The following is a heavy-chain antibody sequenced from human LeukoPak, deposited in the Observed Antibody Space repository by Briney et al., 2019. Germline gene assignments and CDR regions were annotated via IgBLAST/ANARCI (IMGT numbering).Heavy chain of an antibody. CDR1: GGSISTDDYY. D-gene: IGHD6-19*01. J-gene: IGHJ6*02. V-gene: IGHV4-30-4*08. CDR3: ARVKNSGWYFLDYYYGMDV. CDR2: IYFGGSA. Sequence: PSETLSLTCTASGGSISTDDYYWSWIRQPPGKGLEWIGYIYFGGSAYYNPSLESRVTISIGTSKNQFSLKLNSVTAADTAVYYCARVKNSGWYFLDYYYGMDVWGQGTTVTVSS.